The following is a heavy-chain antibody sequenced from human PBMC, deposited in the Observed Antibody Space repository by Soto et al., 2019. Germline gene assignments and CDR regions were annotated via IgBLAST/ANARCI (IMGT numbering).Heavy chain of an antibody. V-gene: IGHV4-34*01. D-gene: IGHD2-2*01. Sequence: SETLSLTCADYGGSFSGYYWSWIRQPPGKGLEWIGEINHSGSTNYNPSLKSRVTISVDTSKNQFSLKLSSVTAADTAVYYCARTYAGGYFDYWGQGTLVTVS. CDR2: INHSGST. CDR3: ARTYAGGYFDY. CDR1: GGSFSGYY. J-gene: IGHJ4*02.